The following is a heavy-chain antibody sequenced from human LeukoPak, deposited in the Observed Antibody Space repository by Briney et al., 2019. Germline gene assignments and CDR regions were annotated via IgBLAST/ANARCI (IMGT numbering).Heavy chain of an antibody. D-gene: IGHD2-2*01. Sequence: ASVKVSSKASGYTFTGYYIHWVRQAPGQGGEWMGWINPNSGSTDSAQKFQGRVTMTANTSISTAYMELNNLRSEDTAVYYCARLVGCGSTNCYSPDNWFDPWGQGTLVTVSS. CDR1: GYTFTGYY. CDR2: INPNSGST. J-gene: IGHJ5*02. V-gene: IGHV1-8*02. CDR3: ARLVGCGSTNCYSPDNWFDP.